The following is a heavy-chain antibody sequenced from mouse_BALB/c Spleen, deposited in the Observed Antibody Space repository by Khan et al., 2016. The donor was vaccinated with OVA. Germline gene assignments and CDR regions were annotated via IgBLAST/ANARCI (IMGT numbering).Heavy chain of an antibody. CDR1: DFSLTNYG. CDR3: ARRDYGSSYGFAY. V-gene: IGHV2-4*02. D-gene: IGHD1-1*01. CDR2: IWSGGST. Sequence: VKLLESGPGLVQPSQSLSITCTVSDFSLTNYGVHWVRQSPGQGLEWLGVIWSGGSTDYNVAFISRLSITKDNSKSQVFFKMNSLQVDDTAIYYCARRDYGSSYGFAYWGQGTLVTVSA. J-gene: IGHJ3*01.